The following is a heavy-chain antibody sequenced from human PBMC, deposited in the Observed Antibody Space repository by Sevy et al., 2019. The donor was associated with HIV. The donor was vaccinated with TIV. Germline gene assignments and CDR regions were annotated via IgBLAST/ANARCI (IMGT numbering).Heavy chain of an antibody. CDR3: AREAPLDYYDSSGYFDY. Sequence: SETLSLTCTVSGGSISSYYWSWIRQPPGKGLEWIGYIYYSGSTNYNPSLKSRVTISVDTSKNQFSLKLSSVTAADTAVYYCAREAPLDYYDSSGYFDYWGQGTLVTVSS. CDR2: IYYSGST. D-gene: IGHD3-22*01. J-gene: IGHJ4*02. CDR1: GGSISSYY. V-gene: IGHV4-59*01.